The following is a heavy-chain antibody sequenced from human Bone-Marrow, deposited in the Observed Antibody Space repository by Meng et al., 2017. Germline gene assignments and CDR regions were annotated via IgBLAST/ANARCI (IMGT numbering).Heavy chain of an antibody. CDR2: ISYDGSNK. CDR1: GFTFSSYA. CDR3: ARDGDY. J-gene: IGHJ4*02. Sequence: VLVVESGGGLVKPGGSLRLSCAASGFTFSSYAMHWVRQAPGKGLEWVAVISYDGSNKYYADSVKGRFTISRDNSKNTLYLQMNSLRAEDTAVYYCARDGDYWGQGTLVTVSS. V-gene: IGHV3-30*04.